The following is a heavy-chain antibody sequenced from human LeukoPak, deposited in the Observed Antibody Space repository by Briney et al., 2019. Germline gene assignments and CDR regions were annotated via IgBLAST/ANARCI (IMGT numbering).Heavy chain of an antibody. D-gene: IGHD6-13*01. CDR1: GGSISSYY. CDR3: ARQARIAAAGTLDY. Sequence: SETLSPTCTVSGGSISSYYWSWIRQPPGKGLEWIGYIYYSGSTNYNPSLKSRVTISVDTSKNQFSLKLSSVTAADTAVYYCARQARIAAAGTLDYWGQGTLVTVSS. CDR2: IYYSGST. V-gene: IGHV4-59*08. J-gene: IGHJ4*02.